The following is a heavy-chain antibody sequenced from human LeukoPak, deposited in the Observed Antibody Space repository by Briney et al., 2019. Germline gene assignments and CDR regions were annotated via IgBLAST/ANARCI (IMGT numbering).Heavy chain of an antibody. Sequence: PSETLSLTCTVSGGSISSSSYYWGWIRQPPGKGLEWIGSIYYSGSTYYNPSLKSRVTISVDTSKNQFSLKLSSVTAADTAVYYCASTKRAVAGLFDYWGQGTLVTVSS. CDR2: IYYSGST. D-gene: IGHD6-19*01. V-gene: IGHV4-39*01. CDR3: ASTKRAVAGLFDY. CDR1: GGSISSSSYY. J-gene: IGHJ4*02.